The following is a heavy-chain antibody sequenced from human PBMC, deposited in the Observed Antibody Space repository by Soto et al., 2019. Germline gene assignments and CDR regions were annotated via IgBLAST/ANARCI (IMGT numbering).Heavy chain of an antibody. Sequence: EVQLVESGGGLVKPGGSLRLSCAASGFTFSRYSMNWVRQAPGKGLEWVSTISSTSSYIYYTDSVKGRFTISRDNAKNSVYLHMNSLRPEDTAVYYCASDTSTGMPGGFDYWGQGSRVTVSS. V-gene: IGHV3-21*01. CDR2: ISSTSSYI. CDR1: GFTFSRYS. J-gene: IGHJ4*02. CDR3: ASDTSTGMPGGFDY. D-gene: IGHD1-1*01.